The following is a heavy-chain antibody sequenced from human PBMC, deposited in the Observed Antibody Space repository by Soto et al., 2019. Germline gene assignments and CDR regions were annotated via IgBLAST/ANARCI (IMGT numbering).Heavy chain of an antibody. CDR3: ASTTSDYDFWSGYYTWGY. V-gene: IGHV3-23*01. CDR2: ISGSGGST. Sequence: GGSLRLSCAASGFTFSSYAMSWVRQAPGKGLEWVSAISGSGGSTYYADSVKGRFTISRDNSKNTLYLQMNSLRAEDTAVYYCASTTSDYDFWSGYYTWGYWGQGTLVTVSS. CDR1: GFTFSSYA. J-gene: IGHJ4*02. D-gene: IGHD3-3*01.